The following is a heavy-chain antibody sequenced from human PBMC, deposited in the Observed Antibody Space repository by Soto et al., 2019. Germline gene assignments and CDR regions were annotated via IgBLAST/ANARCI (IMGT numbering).Heavy chain of an antibody. V-gene: IGHV1-3*01. Sequence: ASVKVSCKASGYTFSSYAIQWVRQAPGQRLEWMGWINAGNGNTKYSQNFQGRVTITRDTSASTVYMEMSSLRSEDTAMYFCARGVWSGHSIAYYFAYWGQGTLVTVSS. CDR2: INAGNGNT. D-gene: IGHD3-3*01. J-gene: IGHJ4*02. CDR3: ARGVWSGHSIAYYFAY. CDR1: GYTFSSYA.